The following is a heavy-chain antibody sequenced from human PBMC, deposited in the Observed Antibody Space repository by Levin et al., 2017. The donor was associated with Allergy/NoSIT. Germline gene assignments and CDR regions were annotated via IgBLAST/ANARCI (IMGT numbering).Heavy chain of an antibody. Sequence: GESLKISCAASGFTFSSYWMHWVRQAPGKGLVWVSRINSDGSSTSYADSVKGRFTISRDNAKNTLYLQMNSLRAEDTAVYYCARAIAGDSDYWGQGTLVTVSS. CDR3: ARAIAGDSDY. D-gene: IGHD6-13*01. CDR1: GFTFSSYW. CDR2: INSDGSST. J-gene: IGHJ4*02. V-gene: IGHV3-74*01.